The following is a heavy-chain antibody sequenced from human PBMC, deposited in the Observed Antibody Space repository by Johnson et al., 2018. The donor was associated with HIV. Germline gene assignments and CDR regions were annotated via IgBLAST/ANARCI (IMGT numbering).Heavy chain of an antibody. Sequence: EVQLVESGGGLVQPGGSLRLSCDTSGFTFSYYFIDWVRQAPGRGLEWLGRARNEANSYTIEDSASVRGRFSISKDHYKKSVFLHMNSLKTEDTAVYYCARGYGVYATSFDVWGQGTVVAVSS. D-gene: IGHD5/OR15-5a*01. CDR3: ARGYGVYATSFDV. J-gene: IGHJ3*01. CDR2: ARNEANSYTI. V-gene: IGHV3-72*01. CDR1: GFTFSYYF.